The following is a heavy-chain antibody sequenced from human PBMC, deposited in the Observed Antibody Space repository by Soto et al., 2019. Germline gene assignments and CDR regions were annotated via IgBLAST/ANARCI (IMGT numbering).Heavy chain of an antibody. D-gene: IGHD4-17*01. V-gene: IGHV4-31*03. CDR1: GGSISSGGYY. J-gene: IGHJ4*02. CDR2: IYYSGST. Sequence: SETLSLTCTVSGGSISSGGYYWSWIRQHPGKGLEWIGYIYYSGSTYYNPSLKSRVTISVDTSKNQFSLKLSSVTAADTAVYYCAIQGLYGGNFDYWGQGTLVTVSS. CDR3: AIQGLYGGNFDY.